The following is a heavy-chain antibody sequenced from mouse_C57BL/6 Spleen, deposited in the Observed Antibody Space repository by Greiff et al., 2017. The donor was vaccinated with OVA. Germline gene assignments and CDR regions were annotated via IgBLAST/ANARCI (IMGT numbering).Heavy chain of an antibody. CDR1: GFTFSSYA. J-gene: IGHJ4*01. CDR3: ARVPGTGPGAMDY. V-gene: IGHV5-4*03. CDR2: ISDGGSYT. Sequence: EVKLVESGGGLVKPGGSLKLSCAASGFTFSSYAMSWVRQTPEKRLEWVATISDGGSYTYYPDNVKGRFTISRDNAKNNLYLQMSHLKSEVTAMYYCARVPGTGPGAMDYWGQGTSVTVSS. D-gene: IGHD4-1*01.